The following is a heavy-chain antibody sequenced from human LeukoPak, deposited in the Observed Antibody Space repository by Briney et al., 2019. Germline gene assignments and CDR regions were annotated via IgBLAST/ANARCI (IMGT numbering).Heavy chain of an antibody. CDR3: ARDLAWGAFDY. V-gene: IGHV3-23*01. J-gene: IGHJ4*02. CDR2: VSPPGGGT. CDR1: GFTFSNHG. D-gene: IGHD7-27*01. Sequence: GGSLRLSCAASGFTFSNHGMNWVRQAPGRGLEWLSGVSPPGGGTYYADSVKGRFTISRDDSKNTLPLRMNSLRVEDTAVYYCARDLAWGAFDYWGQGTLVTVSS.